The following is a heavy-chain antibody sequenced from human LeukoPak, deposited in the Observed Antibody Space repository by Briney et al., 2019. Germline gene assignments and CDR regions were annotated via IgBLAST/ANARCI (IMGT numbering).Heavy chain of an antibody. Sequence: ASVKVYCKASGGTFSSYAISWVRQAPGQGLEWMGGIIPIFGTANYAQKFQGRVTITADESTSTAYMELSSLRSEDTAVYYCARGMDRVVPAAILGPVDGMDVWGQGTTVTVSS. CDR1: GGTFSSYA. CDR3: ARGMDRVVPAAILGPVDGMDV. CDR2: IIPIFGTA. D-gene: IGHD2-2*02. J-gene: IGHJ6*02. V-gene: IGHV1-69*13.